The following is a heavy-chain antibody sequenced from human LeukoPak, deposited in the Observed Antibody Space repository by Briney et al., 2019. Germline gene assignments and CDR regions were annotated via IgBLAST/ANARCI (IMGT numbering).Heavy chain of an antibody. CDR2: IRGSGDRT. V-gene: IGHV3-23*01. Sequence: GGSLRLSCAASGFTFSSYAMSWVRQAPGKGLEWVSAIRGSGDRTHYADSVKSRFTIFRDNSKNTLYLQMNSLRAEDTAVYYCAKDSKIVGATFRSYHYMDVWGKGTAVTVSS. J-gene: IGHJ6*03. D-gene: IGHD1-26*01. CDR1: GFTFSSYA. CDR3: AKDSKIVGATFRSYHYMDV.